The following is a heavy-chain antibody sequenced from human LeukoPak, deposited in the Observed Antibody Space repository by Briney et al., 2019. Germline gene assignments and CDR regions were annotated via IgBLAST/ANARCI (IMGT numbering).Heavy chain of an antibody. CDR1: RFTFSTSA. CDR3: ARSDAGITATPSGFDP. CDR2: ISFSGRTT. J-gene: IGHJ5*02. D-gene: IGHD1-20*01. Sequence: GSLTPSCAASRFTFSTSAMNWDRHPAGEGLGWDSSISFSGRTTYYADYAKGRFTISRDISKNTLYLQMNGLRAEDTASYSCARSDAGITATPSGFDPWGQGTLVTVSS. V-gene: IGHV3-23*01.